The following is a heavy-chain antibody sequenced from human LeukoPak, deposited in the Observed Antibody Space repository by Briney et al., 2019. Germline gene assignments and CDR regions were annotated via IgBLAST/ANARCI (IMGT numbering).Heavy chain of an antibody. V-gene: IGHV4-34*01. Sequence: SETLSLTCAVYGGSFSGYYWSWIRQPPGKGLEWIGEINHSGSTNYNPSLKSRVTISVDTSKNQFSLKLSSVTAADTAVYYCARGEDFVYWGQGTLVTVSS. D-gene: IGHD2-15*01. CDR1: GGSFSGYY. J-gene: IGHJ4*02. CDR3: ARGEDFVY. CDR2: INHSGST.